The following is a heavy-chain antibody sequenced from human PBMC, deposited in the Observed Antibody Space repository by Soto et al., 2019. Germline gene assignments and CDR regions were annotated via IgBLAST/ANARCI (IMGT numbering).Heavy chain of an antibody. Sequence: QVQLVQSGAEGKKPGSSVKVSCQASGGTFSSYSINWVRQAPGQGLEWMGEIIPIFGTANYAQKFQGRVTITADESTSTAYMELSSLRSEDTAVYYCARDGGRHSGGIDYWGQGTLVTVSS. D-gene: IGHD1-26*01. J-gene: IGHJ4*02. CDR3: ARDGGRHSGGIDY. CDR2: IIPIFGTA. V-gene: IGHV1-69*01. CDR1: GGTFSSYS.